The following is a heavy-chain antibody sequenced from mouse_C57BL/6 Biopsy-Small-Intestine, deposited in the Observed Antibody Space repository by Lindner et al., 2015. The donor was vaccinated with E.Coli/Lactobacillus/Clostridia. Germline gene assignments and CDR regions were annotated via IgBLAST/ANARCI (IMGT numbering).Heavy chain of an antibody. CDR1: GYTFTGYW. J-gene: IGHJ2*01. CDR2: ILPGSGGT. D-gene: IGHD3-2*02. V-gene: IGHV1-9*01. Sequence: VQLQESGAELMKPGASVKLSCKATGYTFTGYWIEWVKQRPGHGLEWIGKILPGSGGTNYNEKFKGKATFTADTSSNTAYMQVSSLTTEDSAIYYCARTTQATYYFDFWGQGTTLTVSS. CDR3: ARTTQATYYFDF.